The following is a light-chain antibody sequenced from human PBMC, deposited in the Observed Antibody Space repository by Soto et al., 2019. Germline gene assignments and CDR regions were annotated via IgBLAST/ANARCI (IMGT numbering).Light chain of an antibody. CDR1: QRINTY. CDR2: TAS. V-gene: IGKV1-39*01. J-gene: IGKJ2*01. Sequence: DIQMTRSPSSLSASVGDRVTITCRASQRINTYLNWYQQKPGKAPKLLIYTASSLQGGVSSRFSGSGSGTDFTLTISGLQPGDFATYYCQQSYSTPHTFGQGTRLEIK. CDR3: QQSYSTPHT.